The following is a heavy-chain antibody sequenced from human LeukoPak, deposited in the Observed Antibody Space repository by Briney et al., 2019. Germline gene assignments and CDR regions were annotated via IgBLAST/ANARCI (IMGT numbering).Heavy chain of an antibody. CDR2: ISAYNGNT. CDR1: GYTFTSYG. Sequence: GASVKVSCKASGYTFTSYGISWVRQAPGQGLEWMGWISAYNGNTNYAQKLQGRVTMTTDTSTSTAYMELRSLRSDDTAVYYCASTGIVATWGYDAFDIWGQGTMVTVSS. J-gene: IGHJ3*02. D-gene: IGHD5-12*01. V-gene: IGHV1-18*01. CDR3: ASTGIVATWGYDAFDI.